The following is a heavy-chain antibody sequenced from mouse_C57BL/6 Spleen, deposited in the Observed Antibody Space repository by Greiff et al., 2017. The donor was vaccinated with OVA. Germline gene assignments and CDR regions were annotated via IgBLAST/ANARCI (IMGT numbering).Heavy chain of an antibody. CDR1: GYTFTDYY. Sequence: VQLQQSGAELVRPGASVKLSCKASGYTFTDYYINWVKQRPGQGLEWIARIYPGSGNTYSNEKFKGKATLTADKSSSTAYMQLSSLTSEDSAVYFCARSDDSNYFFAYWGQGTLVTVSA. CDR2: IYPGSGNT. V-gene: IGHV1-76*01. J-gene: IGHJ3*01. CDR3: ARSDDSNYFFAY. D-gene: IGHD2-5*01.